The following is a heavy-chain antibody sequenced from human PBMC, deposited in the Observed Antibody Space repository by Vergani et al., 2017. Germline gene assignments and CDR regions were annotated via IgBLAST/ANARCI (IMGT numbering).Heavy chain of an antibody. V-gene: IGHV3-21*01. CDR2: ISSSSSYI. D-gene: IGHD4-17*01. Sequence: EVQLLESGGGSVQPGESLRLSCVASGFRFREHGMNWVRQAPGKGLEWVSSISSSSSYIYYADSVKGRFTISRDNAKNSLYLQMNSLRAEDTAVYYCARDGYGDYVGGDYYYYYGMDVWGQGP. CDR1: GFRFREHG. CDR3: ARDGYGDYVGGDYYYYYGMDV. J-gene: IGHJ6*02.